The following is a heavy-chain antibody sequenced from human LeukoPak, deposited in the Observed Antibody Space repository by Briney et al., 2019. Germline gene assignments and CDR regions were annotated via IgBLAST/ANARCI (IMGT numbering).Heavy chain of an antibody. J-gene: IGHJ5*02. CDR1: GGTFSSYA. V-gene: IGHV1-69*04. CDR3: AREDCSSTSCYTGWFDP. Sequence: ASVKVSCKASGGTFSSYAISWVRQAPGQGLEWMGRIIPIFGIAIYAQKFQGRVTITADKSTSTAYMELSSLRSEDTAVYYCAREDCSSTSCYTGWFDPWGQGTLVTVSS. CDR2: IIPIFGIA. D-gene: IGHD2-2*02.